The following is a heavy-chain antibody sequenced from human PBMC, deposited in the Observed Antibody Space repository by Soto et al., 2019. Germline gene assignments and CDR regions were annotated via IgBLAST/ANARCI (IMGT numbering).Heavy chain of an antibody. J-gene: IGHJ5*02. CDR1: GGSFSGYY. Sequence: QVQLQQWGAGLLKSSETLSLTCAVFGGSFSGYYWSWSRQPPGKGLEWIGEINHRGSTNYNPSLKSRVTISVDTSKNQFSLKLSSVTAADTAVYYCATTNWNHNWFDPWGQGTLVTVSS. CDR3: ATTNWNHNWFDP. D-gene: IGHD1-1*01. CDR2: INHRGST. V-gene: IGHV4-34*01.